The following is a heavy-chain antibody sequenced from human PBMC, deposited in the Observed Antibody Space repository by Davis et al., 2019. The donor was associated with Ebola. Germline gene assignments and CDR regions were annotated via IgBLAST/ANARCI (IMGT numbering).Heavy chain of an antibody. J-gene: IGHJ6*02. Sequence: ASVKVSCKAPGYTFTGYYMHWVRQAPGQGLEWMGWINPNSGGTNYAQKFQGWVTMTRDTSISTAYMELSRLRSDDTAVYYCARGIVYSYGSNYYGMDVWGQGTTVTVSS. CDR3: ARGIVYSYGSNYYGMDV. CDR1: GYTFTGYY. V-gene: IGHV1-2*04. CDR2: INPNSGGT. D-gene: IGHD5-18*01.